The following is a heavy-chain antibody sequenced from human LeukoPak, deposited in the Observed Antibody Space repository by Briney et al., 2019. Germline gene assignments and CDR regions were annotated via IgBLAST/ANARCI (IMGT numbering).Heavy chain of an antibody. Sequence: AETLSLTCAVYGGSFSGYYWSWIRQPPGKGLEWIGEINHSGSTNYSPSLKRRVTISVDTSKNQFSLKLSSVTAADTAVYYCARGPLTAYYFDYWGQGTLVTVSS. CDR1: GGSFSGYY. V-gene: IGHV4-34*01. CDR2: INHSGST. CDR3: ARGPLTAYYFDY. J-gene: IGHJ4*02.